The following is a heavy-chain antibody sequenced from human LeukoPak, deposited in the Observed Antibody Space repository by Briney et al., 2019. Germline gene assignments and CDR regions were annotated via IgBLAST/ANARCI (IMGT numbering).Heavy chain of an antibody. V-gene: IGHV1-2*02. J-gene: IGHJ4*02. CDR2: INPNSGGT. CDR1: GYTFTGYY. Sequence: VASVKVSCKASGYTFTGYYMHWVRQAPGQGLEWMGWINPNSGGTNYAQKFQGRVTMTRDTSISTAYMELSRLRSDDTAVYYCARDRPSNTAMVNYYFDYWGQGTLVTASS. CDR3: ARDRPSNTAMVNYYFDY. D-gene: IGHD5-18*01.